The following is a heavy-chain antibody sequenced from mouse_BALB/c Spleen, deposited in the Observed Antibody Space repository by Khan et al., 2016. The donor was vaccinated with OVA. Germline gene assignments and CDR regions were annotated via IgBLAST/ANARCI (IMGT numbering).Heavy chain of an antibody. V-gene: IGHV5-17*02. CDR3: ATSYFYGYYFDY. CDR2: ISGDSNTI. Sequence: EVELVESGGGLVQPGGSRKLSCAASGFTFNSYGMHWVRQAPEKGLEWVAYISGDSNTIYYADTVKGRFTISRDNPKNTRFLQMTSLMSEDTAMYYCATSYFYGYYFDYWGPGTTLTVS. J-gene: IGHJ2*01. D-gene: IGHD1-1*01. CDR1: GFTFNSYG.